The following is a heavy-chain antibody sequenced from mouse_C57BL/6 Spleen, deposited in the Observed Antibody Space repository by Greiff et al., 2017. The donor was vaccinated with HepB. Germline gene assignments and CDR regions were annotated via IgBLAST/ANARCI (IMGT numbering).Heavy chain of an antibody. D-gene: IGHD1-1*01. Sequence: EVQLVESGGDLVKPGGSLKLSCAASGFTFSSYGMSWVRQTPDKRLEWVATISSGGSYTYYPDSVKGRFTISRDNAKNTLYLQMSSLKSEDTAMYYGARRGSSSFDYWGQGTTLTVSS. CDR1: GFTFSSYG. CDR3: ARRGSSSFDY. CDR2: ISSGGSYT. J-gene: IGHJ2*01. V-gene: IGHV5-6*01.